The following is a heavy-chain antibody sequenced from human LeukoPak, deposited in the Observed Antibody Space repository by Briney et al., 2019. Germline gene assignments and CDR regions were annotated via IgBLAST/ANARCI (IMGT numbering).Heavy chain of an antibody. V-gene: IGHV1-18*01. CDR1: GDTFTSYG. D-gene: IGHD3-3*01. CDR3: ARELYYDFWSGYYVDDWFDP. CDR2: ISAYNGNT. Sequence: ASMKVSCKASGDTFTSYGISWVRQAPGQGLEWMVGISAYNGNTNYAQKLQGRVTMTTDTSTSTAYMELRSLRSDDTAVYYCARELYYDFWSGYYVDDWFDPWGQGTLVTVSS. J-gene: IGHJ5*02.